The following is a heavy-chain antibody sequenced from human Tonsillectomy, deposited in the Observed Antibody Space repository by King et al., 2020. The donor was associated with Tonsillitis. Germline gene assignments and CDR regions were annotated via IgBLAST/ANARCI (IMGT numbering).Heavy chain of an antibody. V-gene: IGHV3-23*04. CDR3: AKGPLAAADFDS. D-gene: IGHD6-13*01. CDR1: GFTFSSYA. J-gene: IGHJ4*02. Sequence: VQLVQSGGGLVQPGGSLRLSCAASGFTFSSYAMHWVRQAPGKGLEWVSAISGSGISTFYADSVKGRFTFSRDNSNNTLYLQMNSLRAEDTAVYYCAKGPLAAADFDSWGQGTLVTVSS. CDR2: ISGSGIST.